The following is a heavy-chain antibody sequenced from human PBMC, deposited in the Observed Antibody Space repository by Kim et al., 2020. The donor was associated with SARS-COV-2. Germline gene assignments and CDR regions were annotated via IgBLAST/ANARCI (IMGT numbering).Heavy chain of an antibody. J-gene: IGHJ4*02. V-gene: IGHV3-33*01. D-gene: IGHD5-18*01. Sequence: YADSVKGRFAISRDHSKTTLYLQMNSLRAEDTAVYYCARDAYSYGRYYFDYWGQGTLVTVSS. CDR3: ARDAYSYGRYYFDY.